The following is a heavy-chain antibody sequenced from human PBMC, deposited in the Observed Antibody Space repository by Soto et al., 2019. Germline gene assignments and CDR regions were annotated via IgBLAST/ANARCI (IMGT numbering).Heavy chain of an antibody. CDR1: GFTFSSSA. D-gene: IGHD1-1*01. Sequence: EVQLLESGGGLVQPGGSLRLSCAASGFTFSSSAMGWVRQGPGKGLEWVSLISGNSRSTYYVDSVKGRFTISRDNSKNTLYLQLNSLSAEDTAVYYCATQDFRGTTGTTWGQGTLFTVSS. CDR3: ATQDFRGTTGTT. V-gene: IGHV3-23*01. CDR2: ISGNSRST. J-gene: IGHJ4*02.